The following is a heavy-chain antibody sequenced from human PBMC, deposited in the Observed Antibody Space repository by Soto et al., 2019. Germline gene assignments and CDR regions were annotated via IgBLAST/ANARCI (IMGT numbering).Heavy chain of an antibody. Sequence: SETLSLTCAVYGGSFSGYYWSWIRQPPGKGLEWIGEINHSGSTNYNPSLKSRVTISVDTSKNQFSLKLSSVTAADTAVYYCARGLIDYWGQGTLVTVSS. V-gene: IGHV4-34*01. CDR2: INHSGST. J-gene: IGHJ4*02. CDR1: GGSFSGYY. D-gene: IGHD3-16*01. CDR3: ARGLIDY.